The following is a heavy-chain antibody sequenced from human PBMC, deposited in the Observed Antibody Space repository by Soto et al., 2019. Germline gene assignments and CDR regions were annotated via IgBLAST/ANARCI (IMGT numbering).Heavy chain of an antibody. V-gene: IGHV3-23*01. D-gene: IGHD3-22*01. Sequence: EVQLLESGGDLIQPGGSLRLSCAASGFTFSSYAMSWVGQAPGKGLGWVSAISSSGGSTFYADSVKGRVPISRANSRNTLYLQMNSLRAEDTAIYYCAKYQPMTQPRPYFDYWGQGTLVTVSS. CDR2: ISSSGGST. CDR1: GFTFSSYA. CDR3: AKYQPMTQPRPYFDY. J-gene: IGHJ4*02.